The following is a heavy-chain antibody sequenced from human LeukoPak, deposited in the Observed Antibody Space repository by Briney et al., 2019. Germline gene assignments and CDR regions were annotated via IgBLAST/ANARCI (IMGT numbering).Heavy chain of an antibody. V-gene: IGHV4-59*01. D-gene: IGHD3-22*01. J-gene: IGHJ4*02. CDR2: IYYIGST. CDR1: GGSISSYY. Sequence: SETLSLTCTVSGGSISSYYWSWIRQPPGKGLEWIGYIYYIGSTNYNPSPKSRVTISVDTSKNQFSLKLSSVTAADTAVYYCARSNYDSSRYYFDYWGQGTLVTVSS. CDR3: ARSNYDSSRYYFDY.